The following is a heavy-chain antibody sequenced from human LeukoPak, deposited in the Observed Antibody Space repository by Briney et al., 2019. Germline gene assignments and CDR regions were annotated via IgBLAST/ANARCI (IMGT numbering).Heavy chain of an antibody. D-gene: IGHD2-8*01. CDR1: GFTFSSYE. Sequence: GGSLRLSCAASGFTFSSYEMNWVRQAPGKGLEWVSYISSSGSTIYYADSVKGRFTISRDNAKNSLYLQMNSLRAEDTAVYYCASPAIISNDDYWGEETLVTVSS. CDR3: ASPAIISNDDY. CDR2: ISSSGSTI. J-gene: IGHJ4*02. V-gene: IGHV3-48*03.